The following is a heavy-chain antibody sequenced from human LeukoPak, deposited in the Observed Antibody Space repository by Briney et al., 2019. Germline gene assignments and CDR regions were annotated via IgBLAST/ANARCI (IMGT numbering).Heavy chain of an antibody. D-gene: IGHD2-2*01. CDR3: ARDATYCSSTSCSMGFDY. Sequence: SETLSLTCTVSGGSISSYYWSWIRQPAGKGLEWIGRIYTSGSTNYNPSLKSRVTISVDTSKNQFSLKLSSVTAADTAVYYCARDATYCSSTSCSMGFDYWGQGTLVTVSS. J-gene: IGHJ4*02. CDR1: GGSISSYY. V-gene: IGHV4-4*07. CDR2: IYTSGST.